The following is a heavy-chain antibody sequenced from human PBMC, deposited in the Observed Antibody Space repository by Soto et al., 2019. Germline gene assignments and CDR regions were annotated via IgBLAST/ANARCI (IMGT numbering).Heavy chain of an antibody. CDR3: ARAEIGNYDILTGYYRGYYYYYGMDV. Sequence: QVQLVQSGAEVKKPGASVKVSCKASGYTFTSYAMHWVRQAPGQRLEWMGWINAGNGNTKYSQKFQGRVTITRDTSARTAYMELSSLISEDTAVYYCARAEIGNYDILTGYYRGYYYYYGMDVWGQGTTVTVSS. V-gene: IGHV1-3*01. J-gene: IGHJ6*02. CDR2: INAGNGNT. CDR1: GYTFTSYA. D-gene: IGHD3-9*01.